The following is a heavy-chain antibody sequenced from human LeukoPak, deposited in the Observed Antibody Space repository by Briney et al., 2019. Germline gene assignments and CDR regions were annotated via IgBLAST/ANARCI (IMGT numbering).Heavy chain of an antibody. V-gene: IGHV1-18*01. J-gene: IGHJ5*02. D-gene: IGHD6-19*01. Sequence: GASVKVSCKASGYIFISYGISWVRQAPGQGLEWMGWISTHNGYTEYAQKFQGRVTMTTDTSMSTAYMELRSLRSDDTAVYYCARRRAVAGVNWFDPWGQGTLVTVSS. CDR3: ARRRAVAGVNWFDP. CDR1: GYIFISYG. CDR2: ISTHNGYT.